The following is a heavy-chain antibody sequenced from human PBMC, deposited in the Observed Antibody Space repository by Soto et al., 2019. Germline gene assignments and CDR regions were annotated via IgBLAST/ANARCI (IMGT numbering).Heavy chain of an antibody. D-gene: IGHD2-2*01. CDR1: GFTFSSYA. CDR2: ISGSGGST. J-gene: IGHJ5*02. Sequence: PGGSLRLSCAASGFTFSSYAMSWVHQAPGKGLEWVSAISGSGGSTYYADSVKGRFTISRDNSKNTLYLQMNSLRAEDTAVYYCAKDTYCSSTSCYVGPTFNWFDPWGQGTLVTVSS. V-gene: IGHV3-23*01. CDR3: AKDTYCSSTSCYVGPTFNWFDP.